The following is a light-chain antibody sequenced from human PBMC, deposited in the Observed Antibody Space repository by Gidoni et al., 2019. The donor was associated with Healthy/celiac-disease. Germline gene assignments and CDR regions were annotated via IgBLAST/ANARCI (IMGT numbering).Light chain of an antibody. Sequence: DIQMTQSPSTLSASVGDRVNITCRASQSISSWLAWYQQKPVKAPKLLIYKASSLESWVPSRFSGSGSGTEFTLTISSLQPDDFATYYCQQYNSYSMYPFGQGTKLEIK. J-gene: IGKJ2*01. CDR1: QSISSW. CDR2: KAS. V-gene: IGKV1-5*03. CDR3: QQYNSYSMYP.